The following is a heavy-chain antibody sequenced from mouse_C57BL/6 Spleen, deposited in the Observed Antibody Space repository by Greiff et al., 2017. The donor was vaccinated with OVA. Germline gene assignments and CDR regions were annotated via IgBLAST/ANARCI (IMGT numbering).Heavy chain of an antibody. D-gene: IGHD6-2*01. CDR2: IDPSDSET. Sequence: QVQLKQPGAELVRPGSSVKLSCKASGYTFTSYWMHWVKQRPIQGLEWIGNIDPSDSETHYNQKFKDKATLTVDKSSSTAYMHLSSLTSEDSAVXYCARSLGFDYWGQGTTLTVS. CDR3: ARSLGFDY. CDR1: GYTFTSYW. V-gene: IGHV1-52*01. J-gene: IGHJ2*01.